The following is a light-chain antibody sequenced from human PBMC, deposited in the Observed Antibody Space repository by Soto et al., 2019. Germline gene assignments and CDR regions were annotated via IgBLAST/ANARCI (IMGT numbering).Light chain of an antibody. Sequence: EIVLTQSPGTLSLSPGERATLSCRASQSVSSSFLAWYQQKPGQAPRLLIYGASSRATGIPDRFSGSGSGTDFTLTISELEPEDFAMYYCQQYDSSPWTFGQGTKVEIK. CDR3: QQYDSSPWT. CDR1: QSVSSSF. J-gene: IGKJ1*01. V-gene: IGKV3-20*01. CDR2: GAS.